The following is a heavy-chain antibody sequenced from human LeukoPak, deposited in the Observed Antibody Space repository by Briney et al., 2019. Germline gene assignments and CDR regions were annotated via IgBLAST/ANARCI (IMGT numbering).Heavy chain of an antibody. CDR3: ARARLTAAAGITFIGYFDY. Sequence: PSETPSLTCTVSGGSISSYYWSWIRQPAGKGLEWIGRIYTSGSTNYNPSLKSRVTMSVDTSKNQFSLKLSSVTAADTAVYYCARARLTAAAGITFIGYFDYWGQGTLVTVSS. D-gene: IGHD6-13*01. CDR1: GGSISSYY. V-gene: IGHV4-4*07. J-gene: IGHJ4*02. CDR2: IYTSGST.